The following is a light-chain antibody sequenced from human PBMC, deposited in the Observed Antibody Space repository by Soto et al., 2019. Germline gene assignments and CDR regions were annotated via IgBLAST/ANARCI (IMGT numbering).Light chain of an antibody. CDR2: AAS. CDR1: QSVSSN. Sequence: EIVMTQSPATLSVPPGERGTLSCRASQSVSSNLAWYQQRPGQAPRLLIFAASTRAPGIPARFGGSGSGTEFALTISILQSEDFAVYYCQHYMTGPINCGQGTRP. CDR3: QHYMTGPIN. J-gene: IGKJ5*01. V-gene: IGKV3-15*01.